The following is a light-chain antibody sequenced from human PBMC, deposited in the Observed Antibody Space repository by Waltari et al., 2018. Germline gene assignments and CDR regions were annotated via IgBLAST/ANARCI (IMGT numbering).Light chain of an antibody. J-gene: IGLJ2*01. V-gene: IGLV2-14*03. CDR1: SSDIGGYTY. CDR3: SSYASGNTL. CDR2: DVS. Sequence: QSPLTQPASVSGSPGQSITISCTGTSSDIGGYTYVSWYQQHPGKAPRLMIYDVSDRPAGVANRFSGSKSGNTASLTISGLQAEDEADYYCSSYASGNTLFGGGTKLTV.